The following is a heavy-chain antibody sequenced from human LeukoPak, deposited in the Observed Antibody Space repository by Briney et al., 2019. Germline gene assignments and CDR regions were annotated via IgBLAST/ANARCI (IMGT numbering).Heavy chain of an antibody. D-gene: IGHD1-26*01. CDR3: AREVGSIDY. J-gene: IGHJ4*02. CDR1: GFTFSSYW. Sequence: GGSLRLSCAASGFTFSSYWMSWVRQAPGKGLEWVANIKQDGSEKYYVDSVKGRFTISRDNANNSLYLQMSSLRDEDTAVYYCAREVGSIDYWGQGSLVTVSS. CDR2: IKQDGSEK. V-gene: IGHV3-7*01.